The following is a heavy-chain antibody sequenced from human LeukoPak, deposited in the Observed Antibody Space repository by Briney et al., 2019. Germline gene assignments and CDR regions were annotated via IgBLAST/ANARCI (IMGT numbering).Heavy chain of an antibody. CDR1: GGSISSYY. D-gene: IGHD3-16*01. CDR3: ARDLAPSPYNWFDP. V-gene: IGHV4-59*12. J-gene: IGHJ5*02. Sequence: SETLSLTCTVSGGSISSYYWSWIRQPPGKGLEWIGYIYYSGGTYYNPSLKSRVTISVDTSKNQFSLKLSSVTAADTAVYYCARDLAPSPYNWFDPWGQGTLVTVSS. CDR2: IYYSGGT.